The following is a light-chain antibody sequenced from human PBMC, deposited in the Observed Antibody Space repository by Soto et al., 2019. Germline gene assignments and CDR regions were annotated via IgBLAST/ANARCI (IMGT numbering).Light chain of an antibody. CDR2: AAS. CDR3: QLINSF. Sequence: DIQLTQSPSLLSASVGDRVTITCRASQTISKFLSWYQQKPGKAPKLLIYAASTLQDGVPSRFSGSGSRTEFTLTISSLQPEDFATYYCQLINSFFGGGTRVEI. V-gene: IGKV1-9*01. CDR1: QTISKF. J-gene: IGKJ4*01.